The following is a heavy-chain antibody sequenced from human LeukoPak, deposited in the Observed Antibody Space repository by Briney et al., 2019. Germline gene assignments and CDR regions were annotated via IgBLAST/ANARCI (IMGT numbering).Heavy chain of an antibody. Sequence: PSETLSLTCTVSGGSVSSSSSYWSWIRQPPGKGLEWIGYIYYSGSTNYNPSLKSRVTISVDTSKNQFSLKLSSVTAVDTAVYYCARSWGEDYWGQGTLVTVSS. CDR3: ARSWGEDY. CDR2: IYYSGST. CDR1: GGSVSSSSSY. D-gene: IGHD3-16*01. J-gene: IGHJ4*02. V-gene: IGHV4-61*01.